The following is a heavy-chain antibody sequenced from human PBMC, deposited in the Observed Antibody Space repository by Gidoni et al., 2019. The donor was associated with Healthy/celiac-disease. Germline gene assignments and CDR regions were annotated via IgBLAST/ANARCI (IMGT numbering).Heavy chain of an antibody. J-gene: IGHJ6*02. Sequence: EVQLLVSGGGSVQPGGSLRLSCAASGFTFSSYAMSWVRLAPGKGLEWVSAISGSGDSTYYADSVKGRFTISRDNSKNTLYLQMNSLRAEDTAVYYCAKGVGFSGSAFRSMDVWGQGTTVTVSS. CDR3: AKGVGFSGSAFRSMDV. CDR1: GFTFSSYA. V-gene: IGHV3-23*01. CDR2: ISGSGDST. D-gene: IGHD1-26*01.